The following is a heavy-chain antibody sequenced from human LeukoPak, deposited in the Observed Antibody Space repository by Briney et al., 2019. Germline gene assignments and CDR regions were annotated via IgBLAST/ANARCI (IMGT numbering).Heavy chain of an antibody. CDR3: ARDRGYYGSGSLNWFDP. J-gene: IGHJ5*02. Sequence: GRSLRLSCAASGFTFSSYAMHWVRQAPGKGLEWVAVISYDGSNKYYADSVKGRFTISRDNSRNTLYLQMNSLRAEDTAVYYCARDRGYYGSGSLNWFDPWGQGTLVTVSS. CDR2: ISYDGSNK. D-gene: IGHD3-10*01. CDR1: GFTFSSYA. V-gene: IGHV3-30*04.